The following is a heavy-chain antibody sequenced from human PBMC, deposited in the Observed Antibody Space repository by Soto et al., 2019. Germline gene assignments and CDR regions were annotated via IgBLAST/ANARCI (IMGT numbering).Heavy chain of an antibody. V-gene: IGHV1-18*01. D-gene: IGHD3-10*01. CDR3: ARAGRYYYRSGSSPYGMDV. CDR1: GYAVTSYG. Sequence: GPSVNVACEASGYAVTSYGIGWVLQAPGQGLEWMGWISAYNGNTNYAQKLQGRVTMSTDTSTRTAYMELRSLRSHDTAVYYCARAGRYYYRSGSSPYGMDVWAQGTTVTVSS. CDR2: ISAYNGNT. J-gene: IGHJ6*02.